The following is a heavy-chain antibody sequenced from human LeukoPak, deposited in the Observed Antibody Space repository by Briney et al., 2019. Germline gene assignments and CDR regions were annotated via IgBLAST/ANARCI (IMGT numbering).Heavy chain of an antibody. J-gene: IGHJ4*02. V-gene: IGHV3-23*01. Sequence: GGSLRLSCAASGFTFSSYAMSWVRQAPGKGLEWVSAISGSGGSTYYADSVKGRFTISRDNCKNTLYLQMNSLRAEDTALYYCASYDSSGYYPWAFDYWGQGTLVTVSS. CDR1: GFTFSSYA. D-gene: IGHD3-22*01. CDR3: ASYDSSGYYPWAFDY. CDR2: ISGSGGST.